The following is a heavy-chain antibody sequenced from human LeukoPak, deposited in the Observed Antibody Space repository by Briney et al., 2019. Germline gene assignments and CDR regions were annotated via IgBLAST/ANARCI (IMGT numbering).Heavy chain of an antibody. CDR1: GFTFNTFN. Sequence: GGSLRLSCAASGFTFNTFNMNWVRQAPGKGLEWASSITSGGDYIYYADSVKGRFTTSRDNAKNSLSLRLNSLRVEDTAVYYCARGHYDVLAASYKWTPDYWGQGTLVTVSS. V-gene: IGHV3-21*01. J-gene: IGHJ4*02. CDR2: ITSGGDYI. D-gene: IGHD3-9*01. CDR3: ARGHYDVLAASYKWTPDY.